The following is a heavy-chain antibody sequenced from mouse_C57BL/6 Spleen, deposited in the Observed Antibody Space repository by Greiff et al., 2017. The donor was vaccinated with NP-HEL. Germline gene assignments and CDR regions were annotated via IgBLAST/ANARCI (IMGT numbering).Heavy chain of an antibody. CDR2: ISSGGDYI. Sequence: EVMLVESGEGLVKPGGSLKLSCAASGFTFSSYAMSWVRQTPEKRLEWVAYISSGGDYIYYADTVKGRFTISRDNARNTLYLQMSSLKSEDTAMYYCTRVGTYSNYPFDYWGQGTTLTVSS. D-gene: IGHD2-5*01. V-gene: IGHV5-9-1*02. CDR1: GFTFSSYA. CDR3: TRVGTYSNYPFDY. J-gene: IGHJ2*01.